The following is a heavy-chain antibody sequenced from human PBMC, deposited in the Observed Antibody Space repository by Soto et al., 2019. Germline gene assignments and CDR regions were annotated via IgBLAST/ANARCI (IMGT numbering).Heavy chain of an antibody. CDR3: ARAAYSSGWLDFDY. CDR2: ISYDGSNK. J-gene: IGHJ4*02. CDR1: GFTFSSYA. D-gene: IGHD6-19*01. V-gene: IGHV3-30-3*01. Sequence: QGPLVESGGGVVQPGRSLRLSCAASGFTFSSYAMHWVRQAPGKGLEWGAVISYDGSNKYYADSVKGRFTISRDNSKNTLYLQMNSLRAEDTAVYYCARAAYSSGWLDFDYWGQGTLVTVSS.